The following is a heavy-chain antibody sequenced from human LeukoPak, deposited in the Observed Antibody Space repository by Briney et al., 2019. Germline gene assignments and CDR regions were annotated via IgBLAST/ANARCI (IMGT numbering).Heavy chain of an antibody. CDR3: ARYINVVRGVPGYFDY. CDR1: GYSISSGYY. V-gene: IGHV4-38-2*02. J-gene: IGHJ4*02. D-gene: IGHD3-10*01. CDR2: IYHSGST. Sequence: PSETLSLTCTVSGYSISSGYYWGWIRQPPGKGLEWIGSIYHSGSTNYNPSLKSRVTISVDTSKNQFSLKLSSVTAADTAVYYCARYINVVRGVPGYFDYWGQGTLVTVSS.